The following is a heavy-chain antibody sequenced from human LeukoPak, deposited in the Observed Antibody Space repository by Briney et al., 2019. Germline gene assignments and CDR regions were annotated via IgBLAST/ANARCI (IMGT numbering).Heavy chain of an antibody. Sequence: PGGSLTLSCAASGFSVGTKYMNWVHQAPGKGLEWVSILYSGADTYYTDSVKGRFTISRDSSKNTLFLHMNSLRADDTAIYYCARVGDHYHWYFDLWGRGTRVSVSS. CDR2: LYSGADT. CDR3: ARVGDHYHWYFDL. D-gene: IGHD3-10*01. V-gene: IGHV3-53*01. CDR1: GFSVGTKY. J-gene: IGHJ2*01.